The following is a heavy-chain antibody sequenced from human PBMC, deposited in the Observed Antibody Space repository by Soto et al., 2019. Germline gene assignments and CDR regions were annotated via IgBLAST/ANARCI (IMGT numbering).Heavy chain of an antibody. CDR3: ARARGGDSGDYASLFDR. D-gene: IGHD4-17*01. Sequence: SETRSLTCTVFGGSVSIGDYLWSWIRQRPGKGLEWIGYIHDSGNTYYNPSLKSRVTISLDTSKNQFSLKVTSMTAADTAVYFCARARGGDSGDYASLFDRWGQGNLVTVSS. CDR1: GGSVSIGDYL. CDR2: IHDSGNT. V-gene: IGHV4-30-4*01. J-gene: IGHJ5*02.